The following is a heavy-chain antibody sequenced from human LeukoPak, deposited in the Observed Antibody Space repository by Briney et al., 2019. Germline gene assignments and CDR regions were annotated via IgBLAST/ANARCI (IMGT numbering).Heavy chain of an antibody. D-gene: IGHD1-26*01. CDR1: GFTFSSYS. CDR2: ISSSSSAI. CDR3: ARDLYYGFDY. J-gene: IGHJ4*02. Sequence: GGSLRLSCATSGFTFSSYSMHWVRQAPGQGLEWVSYISSSSSAIKYADSVKGRFAISRDNAKNSLYLQMNSLRDKDTAVYYCARDLYYGFDYWGQGTLVSVSS. V-gene: IGHV3-48*02.